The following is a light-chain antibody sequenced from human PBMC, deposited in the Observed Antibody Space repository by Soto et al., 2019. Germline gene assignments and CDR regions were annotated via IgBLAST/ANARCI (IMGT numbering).Light chain of an antibody. Sequence: EIVMTQSPATLSVSPGERATLSCRASHGLSINLAWYQQKPGQAPRLLMFGASTRATGIPARFSGGGSGKEFTLTISSLQSEDFAVYYCQQYNNWPWTFGRGTRVEIK. J-gene: IGKJ1*01. CDR1: HGLSIN. V-gene: IGKV3-15*01. CDR3: QQYNNWPWT. CDR2: GAS.